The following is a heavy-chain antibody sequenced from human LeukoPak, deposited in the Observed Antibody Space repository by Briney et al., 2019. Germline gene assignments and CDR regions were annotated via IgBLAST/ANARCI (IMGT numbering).Heavy chain of an antibody. CDR3: ARAPPSIAVAGTAQLGGY. V-gene: IGHV3-21*01. CDR2: ISSSSSYI. CDR1: GFTFNTYS. D-gene: IGHD6-19*01. J-gene: IGHJ4*02. Sequence: GGSLRLSCAASGFTFNTYSMNGVGQAPGKGLEGVSSISSSSSYIYYADSVKGRFTISRDNAKNSLYLQMNSLRAEDTAVYYCARAPPSIAVAGTAQLGGYWGQGTLVTVSS.